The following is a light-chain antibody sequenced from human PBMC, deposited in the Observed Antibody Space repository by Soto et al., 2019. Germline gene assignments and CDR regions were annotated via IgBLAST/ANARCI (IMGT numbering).Light chain of an antibody. Sequence: IQLTQSPSFLSASVGDRVAITCRAGQAISGYLAWYQQKPGKAPKLLIYAASTLQSGVPSRFSGSGSGTEFTLTISSLQPDDFATYYCQQLNNYPLTFGGGTKVEIK. CDR2: AAS. CDR3: QQLNNYPLT. CDR1: QAISGY. V-gene: IGKV1-9*01. J-gene: IGKJ4*01.